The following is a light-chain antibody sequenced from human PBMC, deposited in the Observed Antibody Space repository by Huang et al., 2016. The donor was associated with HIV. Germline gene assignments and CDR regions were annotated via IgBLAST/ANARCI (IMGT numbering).Light chain of an antibody. V-gene: IGKV3-11*01. Sequence: EVVLTQSPVTLSLSPGERATLSCRAGHSVGTYLAWYQQKAGQTPRLLIYDVSKRAAGIPARFSGSGSGTDFTLTISSLEPEDFVVYYCQQRIKWPLTFGGGTSVEMK. J-gene: IGKJ4*01. CDR1: HSVGTY. CDR2: DVS. CDR3: QQRIKWPLT.